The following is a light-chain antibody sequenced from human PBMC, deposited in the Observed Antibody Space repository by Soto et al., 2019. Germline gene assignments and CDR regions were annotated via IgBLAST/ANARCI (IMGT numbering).Light chain of an antibody. J-gene: IGLJ1*01. V-gene: IGLV4-69*01. CDR3: QTWGDGIHV. CDR1: SGHSNYA. CDR2: VNSDGSH. Sequence: QAVVTQSPSASASLGASVKLTCTLSSGHSNYAIAWHQQQPEKGPRYLMKVNSDGSHTKGDGIPDRFSGSSSGAERYLSISSLQPEDEADYYCQTWGDGIHVFGTGTKVTVL.